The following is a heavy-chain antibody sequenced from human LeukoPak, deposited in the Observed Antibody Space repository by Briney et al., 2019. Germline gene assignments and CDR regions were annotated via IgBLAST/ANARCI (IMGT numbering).Heavy chain of an antibody. V-gene: IGHV1-69*05. CDR2: IIPIFGTA. D-gene: IGHD5-18*01. CDR3: ATNVDTAMVPFDY. Sequence: ASVKVSCKASGYTFTGYYMHWVRQAPGQGLEWMGGIIPIFGTANYAQKFQDRVTITTDGSTSTAYMELSSLRSEDTAVYYCATNVDTAMVPFDYWGQGTLVTVSS. CDR1: GYTFTGYY. J-gene: IGHJ4*02.